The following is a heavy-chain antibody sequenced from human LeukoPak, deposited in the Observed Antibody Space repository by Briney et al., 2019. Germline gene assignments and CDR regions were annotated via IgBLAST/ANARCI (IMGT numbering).Heavy chain of an antibody. Sequence: SETLSLTCAVYGGSFSGYYWSWIRQPPGKGLEWIGEINHSGSTNYNPSLKSRVTISVDTSKNQFSLKLSSVTAADTAVYYRARPGTGFDCWGQGTLVTVSS. CDR1: GGSFSGYY. CDR2: INHSGST. V-gene: IGHV4-34*01. J-gene: IGHJ4*02. D-gene: IGHD1-1*01. CDR3: ARPGTGFDC.